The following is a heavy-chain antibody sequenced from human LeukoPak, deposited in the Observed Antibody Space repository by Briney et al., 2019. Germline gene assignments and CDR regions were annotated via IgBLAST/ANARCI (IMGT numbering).Heavy chain of an antibody. CDR2: IYYSGST. V-gene: IGHV4-39*07. D-gene: IGHD3-22*01. Sequence: SETLSLTCTVSGGSISSSSYYWGWIRQPPGKGLEWIGSIYYSGSTYYNPSLKRRVTISADTSKNQFSLKLSSVTAADTAVYYCAREGYYDSSGLFYLDPFDYWGQGTLVTVSS. J-gene: IGHJ4*02. CDR1: GGSISSSSYY. CDR3: AREGYYDSSGLFYLDPFDY.